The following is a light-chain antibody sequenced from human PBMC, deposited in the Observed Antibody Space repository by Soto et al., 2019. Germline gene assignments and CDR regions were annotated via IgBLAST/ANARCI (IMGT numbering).Light chain of an antibody. V-gene: IGLV2-18*01. CDR1: ITDFVGYNR. CDR2: EVS. J-gene: IGLJ1*01. Sequence: QCVRAEPPSGSGSPGQSVTISCTGTITDFVGYNRVSWYQQPPGTAPKLMIYEVSKRPSGVPDRFSGSKSGNTASLTISGLQAADEADYYCSLYTRENAYVFGTGTKVTVL. CDR3: SLYTRENAYV.